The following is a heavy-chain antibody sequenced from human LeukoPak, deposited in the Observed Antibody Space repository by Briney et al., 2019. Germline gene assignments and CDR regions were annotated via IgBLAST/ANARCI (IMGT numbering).Heavy chain of an antibody. CDR2: ISGSGGST. CDR1: GFTFSSYA. J-gene: IGHJ6*02. CDR3: ARAYGSGLSYYYYYGMDV. Sequence: PGGSLRLSCAASGFTFSSYAMSWVRQAPGKGLEWVSAISGSGGSTYYADSVKGRFTISRDNSKNTLYLQMNSLRAEDTAVYYCARAYGSGLSYYYYYGMDVWGQGTTVTVSS. V-gene: IGHV3-23*01. D-gene: IGHD3-10*01.